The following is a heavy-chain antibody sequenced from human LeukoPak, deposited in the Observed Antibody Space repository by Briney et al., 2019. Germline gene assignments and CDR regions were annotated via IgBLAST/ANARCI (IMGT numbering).Heavy chain of an antibody. V-gene: IGHV4-4*02. CDR3: ASRIGWYRYDY. Sequence: PSETLSLTCSVSGASISTNYWWGWVRQPPGKGLEWIGEIHHSGNTNYHPSLKSRLALSVDKSKTQFSLKLTSVTAADTAVYFCASRIGWYRYDYWGQGTLVTVSS. D-gene: IGHD6-19*01. CDR1: GASISTNYW. CDR2: IHHSGNT. J-gene: IGHJ4*02.